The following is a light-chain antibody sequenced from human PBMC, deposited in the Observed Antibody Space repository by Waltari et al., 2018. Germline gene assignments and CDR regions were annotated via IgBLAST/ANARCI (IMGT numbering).Light chain of an antibody. CDR3: AAWDDSLNVWV. CDR2: ITN. Sequence: QSVLTQPPPASGTPGPRVAISCSGPNPNIGNNPVSWYQQLPGTAPKHLSFITNRRPSGVPDRFSASKSGTSASLAISGLQSDDEADYYCAAWDDSLNVWVFGGGTKVTVL. V-gene: IGLV1-44*01. J-gene: IGLJ3*02. CDR1: NPNIGNNP.